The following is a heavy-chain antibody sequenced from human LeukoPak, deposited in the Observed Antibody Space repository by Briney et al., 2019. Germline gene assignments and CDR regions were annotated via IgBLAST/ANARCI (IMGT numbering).Heavy chain of an antibody. CDR3: TTDYLPGYCGSTNCYTIEVY. Sequence: SLRLAHGSCGFALSKACMSGVWHAGGKGLEEVRRIKNKTDGATTDYAAPVKVRLTLSSDYSKNTLYLQMNSLKTEDTAVYYCTTDYLPGYCGSTNCYTIEVYWGQGTLVTVSS. J-gene: IGHJ4*02. D-gene: IGHD2-2*02. CDR2: IKNKTDGATT. V-gene: IGHV3-15*01. CDR1: GFALSKAC.